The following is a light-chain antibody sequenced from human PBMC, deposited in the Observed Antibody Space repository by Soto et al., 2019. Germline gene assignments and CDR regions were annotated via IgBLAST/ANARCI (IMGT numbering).Light chain of an antibody. V-gene: IGLV1-44*01. CDR1: SSNNGSNY. CDR2: TNN. Sequence: QSVLAQPPSASGTPGQRVTIPCSGSSSNNGSNYLNWYQQLPGTAPKLLIHTNNQRPSGVPDRFSGSKSGTSASLAISGLQSEDEADYYCAAWDGSLMWVFGTGTKSPS. J-gene: IGLJ1*01. CDR3: AAWDGSLMWV.